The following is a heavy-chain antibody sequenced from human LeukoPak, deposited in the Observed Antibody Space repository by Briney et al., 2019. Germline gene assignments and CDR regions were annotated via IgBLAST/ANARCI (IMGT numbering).Heavy chain of an antibody. V-gene: IGHV4-34*01. J-gene: IGHJ5*02. CDR3: ARGLGVVPAAKERRWFDP. CDR1: GGSFSGYY. CDR2: INHSGST. D-gene: IGHD2-2*01. Sequence: PSETLSLTCAVYGGSFSGYYWSWIRQPPGKGLEWIGEINHSGSTNYNPSLKSRVTISVDTTKNQFSLKLSSVTAADTAVYYCARGLGVVPAAKERRWFDPWGQGTLVTVSS.